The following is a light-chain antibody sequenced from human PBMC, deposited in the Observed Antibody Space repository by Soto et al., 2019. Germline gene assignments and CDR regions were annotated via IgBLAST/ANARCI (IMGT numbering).Light chain of an antibody. CDR1: QSVSSN. V-gene: IGKV3-15*01. CDR3: QQYNNWPPT. Sequence: EIVMTHSPATLSVSPGERATLSCRASQSVSSNLAWYQQKHGKSPRLLIYGTSTRATGIPARFSGSGSGTEFTLTISSLQSEEVEVYYCQQYNNWPPTCGQGTRLEI. CDR2: GTS. J-gene: IGKJ5*01.